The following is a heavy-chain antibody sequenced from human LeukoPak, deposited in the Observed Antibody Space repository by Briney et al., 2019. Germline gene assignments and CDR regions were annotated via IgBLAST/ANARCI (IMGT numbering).Heavy chain of an antibody. CDR1: GYSISSGYY. CDR2: IYHSGST. D-gene: IGHD6-19*01. Sequence: PSETLSLTCTVSGYSISSGYYWGWIRQPPGKGLEWIGSIYHSGSTYYNPSLKSRVTISVDTSKNQFSLKLSSVTAADTAVYYCARGMGSGWLNWGQGTLVTVSS. J-gene: IGHJ4*02. V-gene: IGHV4-38-2*02. CDR3: ARGMGSGWLN.